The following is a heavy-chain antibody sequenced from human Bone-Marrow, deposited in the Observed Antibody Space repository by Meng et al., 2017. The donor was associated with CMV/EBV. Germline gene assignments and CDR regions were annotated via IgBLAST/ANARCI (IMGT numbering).Heavy chain of an antibody. CDR3: ARGSYDFWSGYVPPVHYGMDV. Sequence: GESLKISCAASGFTFSSYAMHWVRQAPGKGLEWVAVISYDGSNKYYADSVKGRFTISRDNSKNTLYLQMNSLRAEDTAVYYCARGSYDFWSGYVPPVHYGMDVWGQGTTVTVSS. V-gene: IGHV3-30*04. D-gene: IGHD3-3*01. CDR2: ISYDGSNK. CDR1: GFTFSSYA. J-gene: IGHJ6*02.